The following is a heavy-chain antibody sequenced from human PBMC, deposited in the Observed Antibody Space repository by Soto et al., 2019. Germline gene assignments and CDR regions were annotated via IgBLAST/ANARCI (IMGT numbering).Heavy chain of an antibody. D-gene: IGHD2-15*01. Sequence: PXESLTISHKGSGYSFTSYWIGLVRQMPGKGLEWMGIIYPGDSDTRYSPSFQGQVTISADKSISTAYLQWSSLKASDTAMYYCATSSTVVNGYYYYGMDVWGQGTTVTVSS. J-gene: IGHJ6*02. V-gene: IGHV5-51*01. CDR1: GYSFTSYW. CDR2: IYPGDSDT. CDR3: ATSSTVVNGYYYYGMDV.